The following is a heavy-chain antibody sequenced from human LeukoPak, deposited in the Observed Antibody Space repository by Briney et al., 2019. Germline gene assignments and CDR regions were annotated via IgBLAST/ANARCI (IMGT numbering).Heavy chain of an antibody. J-gene: IGHJ3*02. CDR3: ARVTQYSSSWDGAFDI. D-gene: IGHD6-13*01. CDR2: ISAYNGNT. CDR1: GYTFTSYG. V-gene: IGHV1-18*01. Sequence: GASVKVSCKASGYTFTSYGISWVRQAPGQGLEWMGWISAYNGNTNYAQKLQGRVTMTTDTSTSTAYMELRSLRSDDTAVYYCARVTQYSSSWDGAFDIWGQGTMVTVSS.